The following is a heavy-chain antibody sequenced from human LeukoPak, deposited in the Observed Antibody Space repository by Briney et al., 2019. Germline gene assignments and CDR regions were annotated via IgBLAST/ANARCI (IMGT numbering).Heavy chain of an antibody. J-gene: IGHJ6*02. CDR3: ARGGYYWNYYYGMDV. CDR2: IWYDGSNK. V-gene: IGHV3-33*01. Sequence: GGSLRLSCAASGFTFSSYGMHWVRQAPGKGLEWVAVIWYDGSNKYYADSVKGRFTISRDNSKNTLYLQMNSLRAEDTAVYYCARGGYYWNYYYGMDVWGQGTTVTVSS. CDR1: GFTFSSYG. D-gene: IGHD3-22*01.